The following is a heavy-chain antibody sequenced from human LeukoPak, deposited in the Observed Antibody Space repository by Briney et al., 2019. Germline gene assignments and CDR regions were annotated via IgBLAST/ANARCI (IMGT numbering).Heavy chain of an antibody. D-gene: IGHD3-22*01. CDR2: FYDSGTT. CDR3: ARGPSTYDSRGYYIGHGGVAFDY. J-gene: IGHJ4*02. Sequence: PSETLSLTCTVSGGSITNYCWGWIRQPPGKGLEWIGYFYDSGTTTNYNASLKSRVTILVDTSKNQFSLRLSSLTAADTAVYYCARGPSTYDSRGYYIGHGGVAFDYWGQGTQVTVSS. CDR1: GGSITNYC. V-gene: IGHV4-59*01.